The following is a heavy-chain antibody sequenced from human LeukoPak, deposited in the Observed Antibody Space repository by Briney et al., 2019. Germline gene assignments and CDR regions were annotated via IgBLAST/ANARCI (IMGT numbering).Heavy chain of an antibody. Sequence: ASVKVSCKASGYTFTSYYMHWVRQAPGQGLEWMGWINTNTGNPTYAQGFTGRFVFSLDTSVSTAYLQISSLEAEDTAVYYCARGRYYGSGSYLWDWGQGTLVTVSS. V-gene: IGHV7-4-1*02. CDR2: INTNTGNP. J-gene: IGHJ4*02. CDR3: ARGRYYGSGSYLWD. CDR1: GYTFTSYY. D-gene: IGHD3-10*01.